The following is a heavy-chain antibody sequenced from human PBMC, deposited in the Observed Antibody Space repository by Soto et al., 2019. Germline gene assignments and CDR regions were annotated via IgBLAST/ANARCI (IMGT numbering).Heavy chain of an antibody. CDR3: AKGRKRDLSIVFEPECDY. Sequence: HPGGSLRLSCAASGFTFSSYGMHWFRQAPGKGLEWVAVISYDGSNKNYADSVKGRFTISRDNAYNSLYLQMNSLRAEDTAVYYCAKGRKRDLSIVFEPECDYWGQGTLVTVSS. D-gene: IGHD3-3*02. CDR1: GFTFSSYG. J-gene: IGHJ4*02. CDR2: ISYDGSNK. V-gene: IGHV3-30*18.